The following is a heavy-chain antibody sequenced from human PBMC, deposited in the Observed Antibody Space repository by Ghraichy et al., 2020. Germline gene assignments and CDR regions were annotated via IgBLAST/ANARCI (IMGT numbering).Heavy chain of an antibody. CDR2: ITSSSRSR. Sequence: GGSLRLSCVGSGFTFSGYSMNWVRQSPGKGLEWVGYITSSSRSRFYADSVKGRFTISRDNAQNSLSLQMNSLRDEDTAVYCCARGSKVVRFFYYDGMDVWGQGTAVTVSS. D-gene: IGHD4-23*01. CDR1: GFTFSGYS. J-gene: IGHJ6*02. V-gene: IGHV3-48*02. CDR3: ARGSKVVRFFYYDGMDV.